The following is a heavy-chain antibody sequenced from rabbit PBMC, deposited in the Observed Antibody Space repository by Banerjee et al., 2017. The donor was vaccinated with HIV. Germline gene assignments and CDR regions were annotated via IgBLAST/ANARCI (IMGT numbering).Heavy chain of an antibody. Sequence: QEQLVESGGGLVKPEGSLTLTCKASGVSLNDKDVMCWVRQAPGKGLEWIGCIYAGYAYYANWAKGRFTISKTSSTTVTLQVTSLTPADTATYFCAREKSGDAGYDLWGPGTLVTVS. CDR3: AREKSGDAGYDL. V-gene: IGHV1S45*01. CDR1: GVSLNDKDV. J-gene: IGHJ4*01. CDR2: IYAGYA. D-gene: IGHD4-2*01.